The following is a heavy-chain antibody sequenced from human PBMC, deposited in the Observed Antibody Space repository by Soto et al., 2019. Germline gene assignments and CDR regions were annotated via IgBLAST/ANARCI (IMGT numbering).Heavy chain of an antibody. J-gene: IGHJ4*02. CDR3: SRVPKGESGAYYFDY. V-gene: IGHV4-31*03. D-gene: IGHD7-27*01. CDR1: GDSISSGSHY. CDR2: IYYNESP. Sequence: SETLSLTCTVSGDSISSGSHYWSWIRQHPGKGLEWIGYIYYNESPYYNPSLWGRVTISVDTSREHLSLSLRSVTAADTAVYYCSRVPKGESGAYYFDYRGQGKLVTVSS.